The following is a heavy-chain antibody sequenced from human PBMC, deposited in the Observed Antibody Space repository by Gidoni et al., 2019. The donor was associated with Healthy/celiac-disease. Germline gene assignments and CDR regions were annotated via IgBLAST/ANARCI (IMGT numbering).Heavy chain of an antibody. D-gene: IGHD3-10*01. V-gene: IGHV1-2*02. CDR3: ARGGSYGRTDAFDI. Sequence: QVQLVQSGAEVKKPGSSVTVSCKASGYTFTGYYMPWVRQAPGQGLEWMGWINPNSGGKNYAKKFQGRVTMTRDTSISTAYMELSRLRSDDTAVYYCARGGSYGRTDAFDIWGQGTMVTVSS. CDR1: GYTFTGYY. J-gene: IGHJ3*02. CDR2: INPNSGGK.